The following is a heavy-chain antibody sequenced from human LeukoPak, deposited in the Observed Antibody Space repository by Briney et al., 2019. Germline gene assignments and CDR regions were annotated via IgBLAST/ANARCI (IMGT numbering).Heavy chain of an antibody. CDR3: AKVPARYCSSTSCYAFDY. Sequence: GGSLRLSCAASGFTFSSYGMHWVRQAPGKGLEWVAVISYDGSNKYYADSVKGRFTISRDNSKNTLNLQMNSLRAEDTAVYYCAKVPARYCSSTSCYAFDYWGQGTLVTVSS. CDR1: GFTFSSYG. J-gene: IGHJ4*02. D-gene: IGHD2-2*01. V-gene: IGHV3-30*18. CDR2: ISYDGSNK.